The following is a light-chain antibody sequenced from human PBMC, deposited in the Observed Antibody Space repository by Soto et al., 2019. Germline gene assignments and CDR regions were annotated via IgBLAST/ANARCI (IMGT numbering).Light chain of an antibody. CDR2: TNN. V-gene: IGLV1-44*01. CDR3: AAWDDSLSGEV. Sequence: QSVLTQPPSASGTPGQRVTISCSGSSSNIGTYSVNWYQQLPGAAPKLLIYTNNQRPSGVVDRFSGSKSGTSASLAISGLQSGDEANYYCAAWDDSLSGEVFGGGTKLTVL. CDR1: SSNIGTYS. J-gene: IGLJ2*01.